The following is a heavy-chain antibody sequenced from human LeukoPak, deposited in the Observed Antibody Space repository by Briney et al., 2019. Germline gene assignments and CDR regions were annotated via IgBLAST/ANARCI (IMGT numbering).Heavy chain of an antibody. J-gene: IGHJ5*02. CDR1: GFTFSSYW. V-gene: IGHV3-7*01. CDR2: IKQDGSEK. D-gene: IGHD6-13*01. CDR3: ARTQYSSSSWFDP. Sequence: GGSLRLSCAASGFTFSSYWMSWVRQAPGKGLEWVANIKQDGSEKYYVDSVKGRFTISRDNVKNSLYLQMNSLRAEDTAVYYCARTQYSSSSWFDPWGQGTLVTVSS.